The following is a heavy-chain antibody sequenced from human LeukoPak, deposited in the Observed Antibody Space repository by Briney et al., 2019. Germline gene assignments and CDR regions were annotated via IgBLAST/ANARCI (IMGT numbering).Heavy chain of an antibody. CDR2: MKTNGTRI. CDR1: GFRFSNSW. J-gene: IGHJ4*02. V-gene: IGHV3-74*01. D-gene: IGHD3-10*01. Sequence: GGSLRLSCAASGFRFSNSWMYWVRQGPGKGPVWVSRMKTNGTRIEYADSVKGRFTISRDNAKNTLFLQMSSLRVEDTAVYYCARGADHGGSYYPDWGQGTLVSVSS. CDR3: ARGADHGGSYYPD.